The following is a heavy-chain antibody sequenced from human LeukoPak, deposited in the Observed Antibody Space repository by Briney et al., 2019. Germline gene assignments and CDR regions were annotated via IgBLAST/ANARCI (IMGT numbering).Heavy chain of an antibody. Sequence: SETLSLTCTVSGGSISSSRYYWGWIRQPPGKGLEWIGSIFYSGSTYYNPSLKSRVTISVDTSKNQLSLKLSSVTVADTAVYYCARHLGQQLVPGWFDPWGQGTLVTVSS. CDR3: ARHLGQQLVPGWFDP. D-gene: IGHD6-6*01. CDR1: GGSISSSRYY. V-gene: IGHV4-39*01. J-gene: IGHJ5*02. CDR2: IFYSGST.